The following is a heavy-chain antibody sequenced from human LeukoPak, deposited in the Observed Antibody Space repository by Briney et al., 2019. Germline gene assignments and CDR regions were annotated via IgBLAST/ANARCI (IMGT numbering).Heavy chain of an antibody. V-gene: IGHV1-46*01. CDR1: GYTFTSYY. CDR2: INPSGGST. J-gene: IGHJ4*02. Sequence: ASVTVSCTASGYTFTSYYMHWVRQAPGQGLEWMGIINPSGGSTSYAQKFQGRVTMTRDTSTSTVYMELSSLRSEDTAVYYCARVIAVAGDLFDYWGQGTLVTVSS. D-gene: IGHD6-19*01. CDR3: ARVIAVAGDLFDY.